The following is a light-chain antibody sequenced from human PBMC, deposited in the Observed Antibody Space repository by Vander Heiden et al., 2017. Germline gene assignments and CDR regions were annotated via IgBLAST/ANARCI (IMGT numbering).Light chain of an antibody. CDR3: QQYYSTPRT. CDR2: WAS. V-gene: IGKV4-1*01. CDR1: QSVLYCSNNKNY. J-gene: IGKJ1*01. Sequence: DIVMTQSPDSLAVSLGERATINCKSSQSVLYCSNNKNYLAWYQQKPGQPPKLLIYWASTRESGVPDRFRGSGSGTDFTLTISSLQAEDVAVYYCQQYYSTPRTFGQGTKVEIK.